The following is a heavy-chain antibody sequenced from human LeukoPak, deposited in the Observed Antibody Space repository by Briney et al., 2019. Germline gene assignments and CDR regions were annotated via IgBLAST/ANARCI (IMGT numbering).Heavy chain of an antibody. CDR1: GGSISSSSYY. Sequence: SETLSLTCTVSGGSISSSSYYWGWIRQPPGKGLEWIGSIYYSGSTYYNPSLKSRVTISVDTSKNQFSLKLSSVTAADTAVYYCARRGCSSGRTYCYYFDYWGQGTLGTVSS. CDR2: IYYSGST. V-gene: IGHV4-39*01. J-gene: IGHJ4*02. CDR3: ARRGCSSGRTYCYYFDY. D-gene: IGHD6-19*01.